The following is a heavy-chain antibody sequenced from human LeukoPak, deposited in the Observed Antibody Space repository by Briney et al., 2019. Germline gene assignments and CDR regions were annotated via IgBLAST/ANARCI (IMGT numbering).Heavy chain of an antibody. V-gene: IGHV1-69*01. D-gene: IGHD5-18*01. J-gene: IGHJ4*02. CDR2: IIPIFGTA. Sequence: SVKVSCKASGGTFSSYAISWVRQAPGQGLEWMGGIIPIFGTANYAQKFQGRVTITADESTSTAYMELSSLRSEDTAVYYCARDLCRYGYCYFDYWGQGTLVTVTS. CDR1: GGTFSSYA. CDR3: ARDLCRYGYCYFDY.